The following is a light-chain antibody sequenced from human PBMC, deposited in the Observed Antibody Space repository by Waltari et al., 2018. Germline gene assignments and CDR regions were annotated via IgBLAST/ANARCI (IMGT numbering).Light chain of an antibody. J-gene: IGLJ1*01. Sequence: QASLPQPSPVSGFPGQAVTIPCTGSTRYGGGYNFFSWYQQHPGKAPKLMIYDVSNRPSGVSNRFSGSKSGNTASLTISGLQPEDAADYYCNSYSTSSTFVFGTGTRVTVL. CDR3: NSYSTSSTFV. CDR1: TRYGGGYNF. CDR2: DVS. V-gene: IGLV2-14*01.